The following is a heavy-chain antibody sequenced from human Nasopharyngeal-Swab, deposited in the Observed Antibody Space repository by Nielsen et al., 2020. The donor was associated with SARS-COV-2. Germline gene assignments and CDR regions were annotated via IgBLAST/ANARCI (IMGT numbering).Heavy chain of an antibody. J-gene: IGHJ4*02. D-gene: IGHD5-24*01. CDR3: ARAFCDGYNYGY. Sequence: WVRQAPGQGLEWMGIINPSGGSTSYAQKFQGRVTMSRDTSTSTVYMELSSLRSEDTAVYYCARAFCDGYNYGYWGQGTLVTVSS. CDR2: INPSGGST. V-gene: IGHV1-46*01.